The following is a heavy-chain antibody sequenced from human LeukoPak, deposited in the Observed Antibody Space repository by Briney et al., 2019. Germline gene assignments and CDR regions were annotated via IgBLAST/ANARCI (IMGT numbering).Heavy chain of an antibody. CDR1: GGSISSGSYY. V-gene: IGHV4-39*01. D-gene: IGHD3-3*01. CDR3: ARAYDFWSGYYSA. J-gene: IGHJ5*02. CDR2: IYYSGST. Sequence: SETVSLTCTVSGGSISSGSYYWVWIRQPPGKGLEWIGSIYYSGSTYYNPSLKSRVTISVDTSKNQFSLKLSSVTAADTAVYYCARAYDFWSGYYSAWGQGTLVTVSS.